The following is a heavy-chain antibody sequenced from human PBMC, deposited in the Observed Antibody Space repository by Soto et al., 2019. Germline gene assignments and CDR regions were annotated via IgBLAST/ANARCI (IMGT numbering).Heavy chain of an antibody. Sequence: EVQLLESGGGLVQPGGSLRRSCAASGFTFSSYAMSWVRQAPGKGLEWVSAISGSGGSTYYADSVKGRFTISRDNSKNTLYLQLTSLTAEDTAVYYCANPNCSSNSCYRVALDYWGQGTMVTVSS. D-gene: IGHD2-2*02. V-gene: IGHV3-23*01. CDR3: ANPNCSSNSCYRVALDY. J-gene: IGHJ4*02. CDR1: GFTFSSYA. CDR2: ISGSGGST.